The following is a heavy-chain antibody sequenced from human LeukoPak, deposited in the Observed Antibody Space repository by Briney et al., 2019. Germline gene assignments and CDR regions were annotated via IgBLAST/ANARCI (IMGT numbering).Heavy chain of an antibody. J-gene: IGHJ4*02. V-gene: IGHV3-23*01. D-gene: IGHD1-14*01. CDR3: AKATGYLL. CDR1: GFTFSDYY. CDR2: ISNSDGST. Sequence: PGGSLRLSCAASGFTFSDYYMSWVRQAPGKGLEWVSTISNSDGSTYYADSVKGRFSISRDNSENTLYLQMNSLRAEDTAVYYCAKATGYLLWGQGTLVTVSS.